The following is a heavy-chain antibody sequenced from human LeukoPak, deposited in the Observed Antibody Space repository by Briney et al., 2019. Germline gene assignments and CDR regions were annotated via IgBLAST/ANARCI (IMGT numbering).Heavy chain of an antibody. CDR3: ARGLGIDIVATIEMAPDY. CDR1: GFTFSDYY. CDR2: ISSSGSTI. D-gene: IGHD5-12*01. Sequence: GGSLRLSCAASGFTFSDYYMSWIRQAPGKGLEWVSYISSSGSTIYYADSVKGRFTISRGNAKNSLYLQMNSLRAEDTAVYYCARGLGIDIVATIEMAPDYWGQGTLVTVSS. J-gene: IGHJ4*02. V-gene: IGHV3-11*01.